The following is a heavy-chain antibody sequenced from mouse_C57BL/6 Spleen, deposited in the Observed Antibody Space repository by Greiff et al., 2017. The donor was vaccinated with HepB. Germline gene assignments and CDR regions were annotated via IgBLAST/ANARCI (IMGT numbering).Heavy chain of an antibody. Sequence: VKLVESGPGLVAPSQSLSITCTVSGFSLTSYGVHWVRQPPGKGLEWLVVIWSDGSTTYNSALKSRLSIGKDNSKSQVFLKMNSLQTDDTAMYYGARQIYYGKDYAMDYWGQGTSVTVSS. V-gene: IGHV2-6-1*01. CDR2: IWSDGST. J-gene: IGHJ4*01. CDR1: GFSLTSYG. CDR3: ARQIYYGKDYAMDY. D-gene: IGHD2-1*01.